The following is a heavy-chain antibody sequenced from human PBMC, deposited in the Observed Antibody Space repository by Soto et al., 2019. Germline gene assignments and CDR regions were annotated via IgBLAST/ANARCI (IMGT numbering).Heavy chain of an antibody. D-gene: IGHD2-15*01. CDR1: GFTFNKYG. CDR3: QKDGDRTSCSAGNCDLFDS. CDR2: IWHDGSEK. J-gene: IGHJ4*02. Sequence: PGGSLRLSCAASGFTFNKYGIHWVRQAPGKGLEWVAVIWHDGSEKYYADSVKDRFTISRDNSKKMVYLQMKSLRVDDTATYYCQKDGDRTSCSAGNCDLFDSWGQGAMVTVYS. V-gene: IGHV3-33*06.